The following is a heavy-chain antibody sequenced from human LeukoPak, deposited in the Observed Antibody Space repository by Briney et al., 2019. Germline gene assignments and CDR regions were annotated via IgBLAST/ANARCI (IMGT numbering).Heavy chain of an antibody. D-gene: IGHD3-22*01. J-gene: IGHJ5*02. Sequence: ASVKVSCKASGGTFSSYAISWVRQAPGQGLEWMGGIIPIFGTANYAQKFQGRVTITADESTSTAYMELSSLRFEDTAVYYCARDIYYDSSGYTWGQGTLVTVSS. V-gene: IGHV1-69*13. CDR2: IIPIFGTA. CDR3: ARDIYYDSSGYT. CDR1: GGTFSSYA.